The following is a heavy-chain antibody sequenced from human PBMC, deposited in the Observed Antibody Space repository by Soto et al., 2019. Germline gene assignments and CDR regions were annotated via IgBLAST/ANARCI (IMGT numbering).Heavy chain of an antibody. V-gene: IGHV3-53*01. Sequence: GESLKISCAASGFTVSSNYMSWVRQAPGKGLEWVSVIYSGGSTYYADSVKGRFTISRDNSKNTLYLQMNSLRAEDTAVYYCARGLGIAAASSGDAFDIWGQGTMVTVSS. CDR1: GFTVSSNY. D-gene: IGHD6-13*01. CDR3: ARGLGIAAASSGDAFDI. CDR2: IYSGGST. J-gene: IGHJ3*02.